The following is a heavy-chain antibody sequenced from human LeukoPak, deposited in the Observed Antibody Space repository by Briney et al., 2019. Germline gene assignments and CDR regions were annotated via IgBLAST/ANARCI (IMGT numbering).Heavy chain of an antibody. D-gene: IGHD4-23*01. CDR2: INTYNVNT. CDR3: ARVDYGGNYVDY. V-gene: IGHV1-18*01. J-gene: IGHJ4*02. Sequence: GASVKVSCKPSGYIFTNYGISWVRQAPGQGLEWMGWINTYNVNTNYAQRLQGRVTMTTDTSTSTAYMELRSLRSDDTAVYYCARVDYGGNYVDYWGQGTLVTVFS. CDR1: GYIFTNYG.